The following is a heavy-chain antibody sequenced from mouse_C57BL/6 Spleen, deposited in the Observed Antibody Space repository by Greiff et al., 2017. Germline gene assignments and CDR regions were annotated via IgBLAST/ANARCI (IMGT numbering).Heavy chain of an antibody. CDR1: GFSLTSYG. D-gene: IGHD3-2*02. V-gene: IGHV2-3*01. CDR3: AKEDSSGQFAY. CDR2: IWGDGST. J-gene: IGHJ3*01. Sequence: QVQLQQSGPGLVAPSQSLSISCTVSGFSLTSYGVSWVRQPPGKGLEWMGVIWGDGSTNYHSALISSLSIIKDNTNSQLFLKLNRLQTDDTATYYCAKEDSSGQFAYWGQGTLVTVSA.